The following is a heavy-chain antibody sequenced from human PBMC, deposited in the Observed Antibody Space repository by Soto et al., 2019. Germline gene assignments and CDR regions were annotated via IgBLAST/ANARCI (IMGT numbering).Heavy chain of an antibody. Sequence: QVPLVQSGAEVKKPGASVKVSCKASGYTFTSYDINWVRQAPGQGLEWMGWISAYSGNTNYAQKFQGRVTMTTDTSTTTAYMELRSLRSDDTAVYYCARYYDTSGYRRPFDYWGQGTLVTVSS. J-gene: IGHJ4*02. CDR3: ARYYDTSGYRRPFDY. V-gene: IGHV1-18*01. CDR2: ISAYSGNT. D-gene: IGHD3-22*01. CDR1: GYTFTSYD.